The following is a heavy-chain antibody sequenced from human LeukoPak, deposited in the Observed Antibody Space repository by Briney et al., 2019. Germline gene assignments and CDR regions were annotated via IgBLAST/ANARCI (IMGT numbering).Heavy chain of an antibody. V-gene: IGHV4-31*03. J-gene: IGHJ6*03. CDR2: IYYSGST. CDR1: GGSISSGGYY. Sequence: SETLSLTCTVSGGSISSGGYYWSWIRQHPGKGLEWIGYIYYSGSTYYNPSLTSRVTISVDTSKNQFSLKLSSVTAADTAVYYCSRTYYDFWSGFNTGRGPYYYYYMDVWGKGTTVTVSS. CDR3: SRTYYDFWSGFNTGRGPYYYYYMDV. D-gene: IGHD3-3*01.